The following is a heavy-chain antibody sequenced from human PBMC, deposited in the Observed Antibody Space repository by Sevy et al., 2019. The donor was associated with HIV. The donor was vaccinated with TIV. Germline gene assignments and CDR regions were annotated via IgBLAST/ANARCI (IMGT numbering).Heavy chain of an antibody. CDR2: IKADGSDK. CDR3: AHETFGRFES. CDR1: GFTFSANW. V-gene: IGHV3-7*01. D-gene: IGHD3-16*01. J-gene: IGHJ4*02. Sequence: GGSLRLSCAASGFTFSANWMNWVRQAPGKGLEWVANIKADGSDKHYVDSVEGRSTISRDNAKNLLFLQLNSLRVEDTAVYYCAHETFGRFESWRQGTLVTVSS.